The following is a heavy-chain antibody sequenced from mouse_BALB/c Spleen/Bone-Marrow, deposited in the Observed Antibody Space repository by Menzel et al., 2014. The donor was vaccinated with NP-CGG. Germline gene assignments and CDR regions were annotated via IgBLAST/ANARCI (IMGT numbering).Heavy chain of an antibody. J-gene: IGHJ1*01. Sequence: EVQGVESGGGLVQPGGSRKLSCAASGFTFSSFGMHWVRQAPEKGPEWVAYISSGSSTIYYADTVKGRFTISRDNPKNTLFLQMTSLRSEDTAMYYCARDRYDEYFDVWGAGTTVTVSS. CDR1: GFTFSSFG. CDR3: ARDRYDEYFDV. D-gene: IGHD2-14*01. CDR2: ISSGSSTI. V-gene: IGHV5-17*02.